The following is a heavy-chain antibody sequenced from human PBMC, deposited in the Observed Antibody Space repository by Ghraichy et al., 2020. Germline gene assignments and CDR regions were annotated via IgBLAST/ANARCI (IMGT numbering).Heavy chain of an antibody. Sequence: SGPTLVKPTQTLTLTCTFSGFSLSTSGMCVSWIRQPPGKALEWLALIDWDDDKYYSTSLKTRLTISKDTSKNQVVLTMTNMDPVDTATYYCARIQETYCRSTSCTYYYYGMDVWGQGTTVTVSS. V-gene: IGHV2-70*01. CDR2: IDWDDDK. CDR1: GFSLSTSGMC. CDR3: ARIQETYCRSTSCTYYYYGMDV. J-gene: IGHJ6*02. D-gene: IGHD2-2*01.